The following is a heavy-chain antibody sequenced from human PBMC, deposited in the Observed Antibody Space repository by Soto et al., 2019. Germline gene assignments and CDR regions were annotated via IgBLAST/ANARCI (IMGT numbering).Heavy chain of an antibody. CDR3: APGGRYDSGSFDGY. V-gene: IGHV1-58*01. D-gene: IGHD3-10*01. Sequence: GASVKVSCKASGFTFTSSAVQWVRQARGQRLEWIGWIVVGSGNTHYAQKFQERVTITRDMSTSTAYMEMSSLRSEDTAVYYCAPGGRYDSGSFDGYWGQGTLVTVSS. CDR1: GFTFTSSA. CDR2: IVVGSGNT. J-gene: IGHJ4*02.